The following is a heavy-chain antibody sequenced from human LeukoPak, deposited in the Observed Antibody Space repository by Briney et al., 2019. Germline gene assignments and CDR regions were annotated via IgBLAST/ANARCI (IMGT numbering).Heavy chain of an antibody. CDR2: ISGSGGST. CDR3: AEASFIVVVTAIDAFDI. CDR1: GFTFSSYA. Sequence: GGSLRLSCAASGFTFSSYAMSWVRQAPGKGLEWVSAISGSGGSTYYADSVKGRFTISRDNSKNTLYLQTNSLRAEDTAVYYCAEASFIVVVTAIDAFDIWGQGTMVTVSS. V-gene: IGHV3-23*01. D-gene: IGHD2-21*02. J-gene: IGHJ3*02.